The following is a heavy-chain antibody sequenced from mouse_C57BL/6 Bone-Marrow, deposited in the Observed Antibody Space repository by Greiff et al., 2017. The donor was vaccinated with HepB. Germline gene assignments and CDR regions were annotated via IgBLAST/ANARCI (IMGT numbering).Heavy chain of an antibody. CDR2: INYDGSST. CDR3: ARDFLWAMDY. CDR1: GFTFSDYY. Sequence: DVKLVESEGGLVQPGSSMKLSCTASGFTFSDYYMAWVRQVPEKGLEWVANINYDGSSTYYLDSLKSRFIISRDNAKNILYLQMSSLKSEDTATYYCARDFLWAMDYWGQGTSVTVSS. V-gene: IGHV5-16*01. J-gene: IGHJ4*01. D-gene: IGHD1-1*02.